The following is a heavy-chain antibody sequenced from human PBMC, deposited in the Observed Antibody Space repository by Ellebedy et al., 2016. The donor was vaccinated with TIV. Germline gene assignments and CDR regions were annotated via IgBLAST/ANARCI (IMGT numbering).Heavy chain of an antibody. V-gene: IGHV3-9*01. CDR3: VKGSIAVTGTCFDS. D-gene: IGHD6-13*01. Sequence: PGGSLRLSCAASGFTFEDFAMHWVRQAPGMGLEWVSGISWNSGTMHYTDSVKGQFTISRDNAKNSLYLQMHSLRAEDTAFYYCVKGSIAVTGTCFDSWGQGTLVTVSS. J-gene: IGHJ4*02. CDR2: ISWNSGTM. CDR1: GFTFEDFA.